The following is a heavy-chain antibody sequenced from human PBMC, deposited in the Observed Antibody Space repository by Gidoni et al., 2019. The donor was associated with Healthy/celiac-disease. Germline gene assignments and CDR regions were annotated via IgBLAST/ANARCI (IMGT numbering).Heavy chain of an antibody. CDR3: AKATIFGVVIIASFDY. J-gene: IGHJ4*02. CDR2: ISGSGGST. D-gene: IGHD3-3*01. CDR1: GFTFSRYA. Sequence: EVQLLESGGGLVQPGGSLRLSCAASGFTFSRYAMSWVRQAPGKGLEWVSAISGSGGSTYYADPVKGRFTISRDNSKNTLYLQMNSLRAEDTAVYYCAKATIFGVVIIASFDYWGQGTLVTVSS. V-gene: IGHV3-23*01.